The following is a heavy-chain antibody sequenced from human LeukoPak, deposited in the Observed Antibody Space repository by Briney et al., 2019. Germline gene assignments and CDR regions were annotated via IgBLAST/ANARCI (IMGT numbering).Heavy chain of an antibody. CDR1: GGSISSHY. Sequence: SETLSLTCTVSGGSISSHYWSWIRQPAGKGLEWIGRIYTSGSTNYNPSLKSRVTMSVDTSKNQFSLKLSSVTAADTAVYYCARGGTGQGNYYYYGMDVWGQGTTVTVSS. CDR3: ARGGTGQGNYYYYGMDV. V-gene: IGHV4-4*07. D-gene: IGHD7-27*01. J-gene: IGHJ6*02. CDR2: IYTSGST.